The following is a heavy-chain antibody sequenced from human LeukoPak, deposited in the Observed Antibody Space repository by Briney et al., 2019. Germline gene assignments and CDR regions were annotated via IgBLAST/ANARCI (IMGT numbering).Heavy chain of an antibody. CDR2: IYYSGST. Sequence: SETLSLTCTVSGGSISSYYWSWIRQSPGKGLECIGYIYYSGSTNYNPSLKSRVTISVDTSKNQFSLKLSSVTAADTAAYYCATGIAAAGTMDYWGQGTLVTVSS. CDR1: GGSISSYY. D-gene: IGHD6-13*01. V-gene: IGHV4-59*01. J-gene: IGHJ4*02. CDR3: ATGIAAAGTMDY.